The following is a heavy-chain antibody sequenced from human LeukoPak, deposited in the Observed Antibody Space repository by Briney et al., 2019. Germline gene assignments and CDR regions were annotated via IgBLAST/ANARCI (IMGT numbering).Heavy chain of an antibody. CDR3: ARHEGDFLEYYFDY. J-gene: IGHJ4*02. D-gene: IGHD3-3*01. CDR1: GGSISSYY. CDR2: IYYSGST. Sequence: SETLSLTCTVSGGSISSYYWSWIRQPPGKGLEWIGYIYYSGSTNYNPSLKSRVTISVDTSKNQFSLKLSSVTAADTAVYYCARHEGDFLEYYFDYWGQGTLVTVSS. V-gene: IGHV4-59*08.